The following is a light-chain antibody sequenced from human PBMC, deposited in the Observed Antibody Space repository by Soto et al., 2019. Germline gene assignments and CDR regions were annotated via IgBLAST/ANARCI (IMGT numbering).Light chain of an antibody. CDR1: QDIGDS. CDR2: DAA. J-gene: IGKJ4*01. V-gene: IGKV1-33*01. CDR3: QHYDVLPRLT. Sequence: DIQMTQSPSSQSASVGDRVTITCQASQDIGDSLNWYQQKPGKAPKLLIYDAANLETGVPSRFSGSGSGTDFTFTINSLQPEDIATYYCQHYDVLPRLTFGGGTKVEIK.